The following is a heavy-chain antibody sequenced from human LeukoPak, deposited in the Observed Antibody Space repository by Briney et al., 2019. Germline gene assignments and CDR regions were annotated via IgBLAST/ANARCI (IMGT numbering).Heavy chain of an antibody. CDR1: GFTFTNYA. CDR2: INGIGGST. Sequence: QPGGSLRLSCAASGFTFTNYAMSWVRQAPGKGLEWVSAINGIGGSTYYADSVKGRFIISRDNSKNTVYLQMNSLRGEDTAVYYCAACGGWKPYYYYYYMDVWGIGTTVTVSS. J-gene: IGHJ6*03. V-gene: IGHV3-23*01. D-gene: IGHD6-19*01. CDR3: AACGGWKPYYYYYYMDV.